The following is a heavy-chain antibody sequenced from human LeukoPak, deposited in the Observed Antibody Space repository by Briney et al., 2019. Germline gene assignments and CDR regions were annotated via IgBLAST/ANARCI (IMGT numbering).Heavy chain of an antibody. CDR3: EKRGDKLDLI. J-gene: IGHJ4*02. CDR2: INKSGGST. D-gene: IGHD2-21*02. Sequence: GGSLRLSCAASGFTFSSYAMSWVRQAPGKGLEWVSIINKSGGSTNYADSVKGRFTISRDNSENTVYLQMNSLRAEDTAVYYCEKRGDKLDLIWGQGTLVTVSS. CDR1: GFTFSSYA. V-gene: IGHV3-23*01.